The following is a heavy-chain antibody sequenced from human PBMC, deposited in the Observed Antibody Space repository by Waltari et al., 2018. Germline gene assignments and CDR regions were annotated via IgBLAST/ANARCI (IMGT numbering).Heavy chain of an antibody. D-gene: IGHD3-22*01. CDR2: INSRSSTI. V-gene: IGHV3-48*01. CDR3: ARGSGYLVDY. J-gene: IGHJ4*02. Sequence: EVQVVESGGGLVQPGGSLSLSCAASGFTFSSHSMNWVRQAPGKGLEWVSYINSRSSTIYYADSVKGRFTISRDNAKNSLYLQMNSLRAEDTAVYYCARGSGYLVDYWGQGTLVTVSS. CDR1: GFTFSSHS.